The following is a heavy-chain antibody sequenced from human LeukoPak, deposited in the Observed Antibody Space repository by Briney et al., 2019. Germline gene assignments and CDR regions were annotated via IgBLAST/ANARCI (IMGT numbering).Heavy chain of an antibody. CDR3: ARVLWVQNYYYGMDV. J-gene: IGHJ6*02. CDR2: IKLDGEK. D-gene: IGHD3-16*01. CDR1: GFTFSSNW. V-gene: IGHV3-7*04. Sequence: GGSLRLSCAVSGFTFSSNWINWVRQAPGRGLEWAASIKLDGEKYYVDSVKGRFTISRDNAKNSLYLQMNSLRAEDTAVYYCARVLWVQNYYYGMDVWGQGTTVTVSS.